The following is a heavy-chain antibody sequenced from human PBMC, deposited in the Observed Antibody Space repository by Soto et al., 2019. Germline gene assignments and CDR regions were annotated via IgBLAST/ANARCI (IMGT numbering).Heavy chain of an antibody. Sequence: SETLSLTCTVSGGSISSYYWSWIRQPPGKGLEWIGYIYYSGSTNYNPSLKSRVTISVDTSKNQFSLKLSSVTAADTAVYYCARNTGNIWFGEFYYFDYWGQGTLVTVSS. CDR1: GGSISSYY. CDR3: ARNTGNIWFGEFYYFDY. J-gene: IGHJ4*02. CDR2: IYYSGST. D-gene: IGHD3-10*01. V-gene: IGHV4-59*08.